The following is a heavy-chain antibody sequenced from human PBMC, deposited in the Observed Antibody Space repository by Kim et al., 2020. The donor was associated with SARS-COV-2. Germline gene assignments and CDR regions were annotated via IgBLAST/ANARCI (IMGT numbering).Heavy chain of an antibody. CDR1: GFTFSSYG. Sequence: GGSLRLSCAASGFTFSSYGMHWVRQAPGKGLEWVAVIWYDGSNKYYADSVKGRFTISRDNSKNTLYLQMNSLRAEDTAVYYCARDYDFWSGKGNYYYGMDVWGQGTTVTVSS. D-gene: IGHD3-3*01. J-gene: IGHJ6*02. CDR3: ARDYDFWSGKGNYYYGMDV. V-gene: IGHV3-33*01. CDR2: IWYDGSNK.